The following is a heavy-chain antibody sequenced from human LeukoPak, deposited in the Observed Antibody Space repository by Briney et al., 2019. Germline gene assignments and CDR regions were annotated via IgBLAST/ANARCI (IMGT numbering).Heavy chain of an antibody. Sequence: GGSLRLSCAASGFTFSNYAMSWVRQAPGKGLEWVSAISGSGGSTYYADSVKGRFTISRDNSKNTLYLQMNSLRAEDTALYYCAKMGVVTGSEASLGAPVDSGADYWGQGTLVTVSS. V-gene: IGHV3-23*01. J-gene: IGHJ4*02. CDR2: ISGSGGST. CDR3: AKMGVVTGSEASLGAPVDSGADY. D-gene: IGHD3-3*01. CDR1: GFTFSNYA.